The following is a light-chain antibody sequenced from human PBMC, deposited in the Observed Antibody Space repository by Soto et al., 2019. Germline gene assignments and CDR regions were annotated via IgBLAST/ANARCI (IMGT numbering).Light chain of an antibody. CDR1: QGISNY. Sequence: DIQMTQSPSSLSASVGDRVTITCRASQGISNYLAWYQQKPGKVPKLLIYAASTLQSGVPSRFSGSGSGTVFTLTISNLQPEDVATYYCQKYNSAPWTFGQGTKVEIK. CDR2: AAS. V-gene: IGKV1-27*01. CDR3: QKYNSAPWT. J-gene: IGKJ1*01.